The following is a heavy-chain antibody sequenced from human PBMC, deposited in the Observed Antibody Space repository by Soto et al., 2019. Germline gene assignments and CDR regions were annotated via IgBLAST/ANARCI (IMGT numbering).Heavy chain of an antibody. V-gene: IGHV1-69*08. CDR3: ARGLGGRMDD. J-gene: IGHJ6*02. CDR1: GTIFSSYT. CDR2: IIPILGET. Sequence: QVQLVQSGAEVKKPGSSVRVSCKASGTIFSSYTISWVRQAPGQGLEWMGRIIPILGETNSAQKFQGRVTLTADXSTNTAYMELNSLRLEDTALYYCARGLGGRMDDWGQGTTVTVSS. D-gene: IGHD3-16*01.